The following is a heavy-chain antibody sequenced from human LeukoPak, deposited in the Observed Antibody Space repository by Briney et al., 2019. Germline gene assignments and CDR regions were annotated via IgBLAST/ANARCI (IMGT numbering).Heavy chain of an antibody. CDR3: AREARGPLYYYYYGMDV. J-gene: IGHJ6*02. V-gene: IGHV7-4-1*02. CDR1: GYTFTGYY. D-gene: IGHD5-12*01. Sequence: ASVKVSCKASGYTFTGYYMHWVRQAPGQGLEWMGWINTNTGNPTYAQGFTGRFVFSLDTSVSTAYLQISSLKAEDTAVYYCAREARGPLYYYYYGMDVWGQGTTVTVSS. CDR2: INTNTGNP.